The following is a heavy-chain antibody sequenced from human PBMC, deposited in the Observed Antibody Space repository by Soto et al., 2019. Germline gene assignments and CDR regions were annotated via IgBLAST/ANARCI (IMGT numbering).Heavy chain of an antibody. CDR3: ARLTVVTPFDY. Sequence: QLQLQESGPGLVKPSETLSLTCTVSGGSISSSSYYWGWIRQPPGKGLEWIGSIYYSGSTYYNPSLKSRVTISVDTSKNQFSLKLSSVTAADTAVYYCARLTVVTPFDYWGQGTLVTVSS. CDR2: IYYSGST. J-gene: IGHJ4*02. D-gene: IGHD2-15*01. V-gene: IGHV4-39*01. CDR1: GGSISSSSYY.